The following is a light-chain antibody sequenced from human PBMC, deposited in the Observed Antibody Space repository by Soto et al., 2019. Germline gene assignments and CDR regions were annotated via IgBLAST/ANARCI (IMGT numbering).Light chain of an antibody. CDR3: QQLNSLT. CDR2: AAS. Sequence: IQLTQSPSSLSASVGDRVTITCRASQGISSYLDWYQQKPGKAPKLLIYAASTLQSGVPSRFSGSGSGTDFTLTISSLQPEDFATYYCQQLNSLTFGGGTKVDIK. J-gene: IGKJ4*01. CDR1: QGISSY. V-gene: IGKV1-9*01.